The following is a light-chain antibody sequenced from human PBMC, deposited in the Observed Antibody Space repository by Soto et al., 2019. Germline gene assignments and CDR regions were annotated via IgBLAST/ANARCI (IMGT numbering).Light chain of an antibody. CDR2: GAS. Sequence: EILMTQSPATLSVSPGETATLSCRASKSVTSNLAWYQQRPGQAPRLLIYGASTRATGVPARFSGSGSETEFTLTISSLQSEDFAVYYCQQYNNWPPWTFGQVTKVEIK. CDR1: KSVTSN. J-gene: IGKJ1*01. V-gene: IGKV3-15*01. CDR3: QQYNNWPPWT.